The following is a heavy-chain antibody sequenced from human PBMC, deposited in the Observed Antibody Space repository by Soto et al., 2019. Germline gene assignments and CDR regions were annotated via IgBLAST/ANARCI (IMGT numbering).Heavy chain of an antibody. CDR2: ISYDGSNT. Sequence: GGSLRLSCAASGFTFSTYVLHWVRQAPDNGLEWVALISYDGSNTYYADSVKGRFTISRDNSKNTLYLQMNSLRAEDTAVYYCARDFGFWSGYEMVAPGYYYMDVWGKGTTVTVSS. CDR1: GFTFSTYV. V-gene: IGHV3-30*03. CDR3: ARDFGFWSGYEMVAPGYYYMDV. D-gene: IGHD3-3*01. J-gene: IGHJ6*03.